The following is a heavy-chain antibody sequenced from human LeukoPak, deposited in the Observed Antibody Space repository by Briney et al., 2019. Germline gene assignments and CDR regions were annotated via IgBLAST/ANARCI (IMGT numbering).Heavy chain of an antibody. CDR2: IYYSGST. CDR3: ARGPMGMYYYDSIGYYTH. Sequence: SETLSLTCTVSGGSISSYYWSWIRQPPGKGLEWIGYIYYSGSTNYNPSLKSRVTISVDTSKNQFSLKLSSVTAADTAVYYCARGPMGMYYYDSIGYYTHWGQGTLVTVSS. V-gene: IGHV4-59*01. J-gene: IGHJ1*01. CDR1: GGSISSYY. D-gene: IGHD3-22*01.